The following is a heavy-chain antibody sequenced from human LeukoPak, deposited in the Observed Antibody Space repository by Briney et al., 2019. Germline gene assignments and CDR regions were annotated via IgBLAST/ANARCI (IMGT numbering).Heavy chain of an antibody. CDR2: IYSDGVNK. CDR3: ARHRGSVFKGYMDV. D-gene: IGHD2-8*01. V-gene: IGHV3-33*01. CDR1: GFYLGNHG. Sequence: GGSLRLSCAASGFYLGNHGMHWVRQAPGKGLEWVAIIYSDGVNKYCADSMKGRFTIPRDTSKNTLFLEMESLTTEDTAVYYCARHRGSVFKGYMDVWGKGTTVSVSS. J-gene: IGHJ6*03.